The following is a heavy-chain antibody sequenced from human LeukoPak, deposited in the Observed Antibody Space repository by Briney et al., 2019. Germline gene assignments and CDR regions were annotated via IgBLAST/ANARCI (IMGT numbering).Heavy chain of an antibody. CDR3: ARGGGANRNFDY. Sequence: SETLSLTCDVSGGSIRGDYWSWIRQPAGRGLEWIGRVHTSGSTNYNPSLKSRVTLSQDTSKNQFYLRLTSVTAADTAVYYCARGGGANRNFDYWGQGMLVTVSS. CDR1: GGSIRGDY. CDR2: VHTSGST. J-gene: IGHJ4*02. V-gene: IGHV4-4*07. D-gene: IGHD4/OR15-4a*01.